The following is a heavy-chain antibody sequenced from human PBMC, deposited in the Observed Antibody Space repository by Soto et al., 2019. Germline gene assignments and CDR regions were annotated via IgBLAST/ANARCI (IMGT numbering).Heavy chain of an antibody. CDR3: VRGYSDY. Sequence: HPGGSLRLSCAASGFTLSFHWMHWVRQVPGQGLVWVSRINTDGSATNYADSVKGRFTISRDNAKNTVYLQMNSLRAEDTAVYYCVRGYSDYWGQGTLVTVSS. D-gene: IGHD1-26*01. CDR1: GFTLSFHW. V-gene: IGHV3-74*01. J-gene: IGHJ4*02. CDR2: INTDGSAT.